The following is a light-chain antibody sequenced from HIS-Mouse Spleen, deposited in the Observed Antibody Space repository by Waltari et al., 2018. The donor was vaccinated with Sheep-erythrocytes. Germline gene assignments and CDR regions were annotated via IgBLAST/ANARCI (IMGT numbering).Light chain of an antibody. CDR2: KVS. CDR3: MQGTHWLYT. CDR1: QSLVYSDGNTY. Sequence: DVVMTKSPLSLPVTLGQPASIPCRSSQSLVYSDGNTYLNWFQQRPGQSPRRLIYKVSNRDSGVPDRFSGSGSGTDFTLKISRVEAEDVGVYYCMQGTHWLYTFGQGTKLEIK. J-gene: IGKJ2*01. V-gene: IGKV2-30*01.